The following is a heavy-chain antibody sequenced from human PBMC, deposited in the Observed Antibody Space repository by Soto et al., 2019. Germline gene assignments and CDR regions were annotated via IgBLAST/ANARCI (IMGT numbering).Heavy chain of an antibody. V-gene: IGHV1-18*01. CDR1: GYTFTSYG. D-gene: IGHD2-2*03. Sequence: QVQLVQSGAEVKKPGASVKVSCKASGYTFTSYGISWVRQAPGQGLEGMGWISAYNGNTNYAQKLQGRVTMTTDTSTSTAYMELRSLRSDDTAVYYCARARLDIVVVPAARGFDYWGQGTLVTVSS. CDR3: ARARLDIVVVPAARGFDY. J-gene: IGHJ4*02. CDR2: ISAYNGNT.